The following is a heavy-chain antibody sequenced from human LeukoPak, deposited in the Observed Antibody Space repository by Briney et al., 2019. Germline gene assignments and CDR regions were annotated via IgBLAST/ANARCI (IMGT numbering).Heavy chain of an antibody. CDR1: GYSFSSYY. CDR2: ISPSGDTT. Sequence: GASVKVSCKASGYSFSSYYMHWVRQAPGQGLEWMGIISPSGDTTNYAQKFQGRVTMTWDSSTSTVYMELSSLRSDDTAVYYCARIPEMTTMKGLGYWGQGTLVTVSS. D-gene: IGHD5-24*01. CDR3: ARIPEMTTMKGLGY. J-gene: IGHJ4*02. V-gene: IGHV1-46*01.